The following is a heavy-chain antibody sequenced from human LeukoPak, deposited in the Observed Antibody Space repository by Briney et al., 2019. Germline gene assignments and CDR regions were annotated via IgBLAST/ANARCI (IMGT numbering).Heavy chain of an antibody. J-gene: IGHJ4*02. Sequence: GGSLRLSCAASGFIFSSYNMHWVRQAPGKGLEWVAAILYDGSKKYYADSVKGRFTISRDNSKNTLYLQMNSLRAEDTAVYYCTTGTAAADYYWGQGTLVTVSS. D-gene: IGHD6-13*01. V-gene: IGHV3-30*03. CDR1: GFIFSSYN. CDR2: ILYDGSKK. CDR3: TTGTAAADYY.